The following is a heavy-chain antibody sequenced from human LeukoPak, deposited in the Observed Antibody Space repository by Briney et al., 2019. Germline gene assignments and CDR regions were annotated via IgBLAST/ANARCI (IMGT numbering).Heavy chain of an antibody. CDR3: AMGIAAAGTISEFDY. V-gene: IGHV5-51*03. CDR1: GYSFTSYR. CDR2: IYPGDSDT. Sequence: GESLKISCKGSGYSFTSYRIGWVRQMPGKGLEWMGIIYPGDSDTRYSPSFQGQVTISADKSISTAYLQWSSLKASDTAMYYCAMGIAAAGTISEFDYWGQGTLVTVSS. D-gene: IGHD6-13*01. J-gene: IGHJ4*02.